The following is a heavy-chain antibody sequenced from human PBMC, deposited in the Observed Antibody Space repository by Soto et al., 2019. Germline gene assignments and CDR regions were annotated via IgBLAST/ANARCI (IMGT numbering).Heavy chain of an antibody. Sequence: GGSLRLSCAASGFTFSSYAMHWVRQAPGKGLEWVAVISYDGSNKYYADSVKGRFTISRDNSKNMLYLQMNSLRAEDTAVYYCAREYYYDSSGLPSYWYFDLWGRGTLVTVSS. CDR2: ISYDGSNK. J-gene: IGHJ2*01. V-gene: IGHV3-30-3*01. CDR1: GFTFSSYA. D-gene: IGHD3-22*01. CDR3: AREYYYDSSGLPSYWYFDL.